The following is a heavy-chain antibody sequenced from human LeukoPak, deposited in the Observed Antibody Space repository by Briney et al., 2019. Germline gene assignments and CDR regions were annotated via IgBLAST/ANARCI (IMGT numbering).Heavy chain of an antibody. CDR3: ARRRRSDILTGYYLFDY. CDR2: IYYSGST. Sequence: PSETLSLTCTVSGGSISSYYWSWIRQPPGKGLEWIGYIYYSGSTNYNPSLKSRVTISVDTSKNQFSLKLSSVTAADTAVYYCARRRRSDILTGYYLFDYWGQGTLVTVSS. V-gene: IGHV4-59*12. J-gene: IGHJ4*02. CDR1: GGSISSYY. D-gene: IGHD3-9*01.